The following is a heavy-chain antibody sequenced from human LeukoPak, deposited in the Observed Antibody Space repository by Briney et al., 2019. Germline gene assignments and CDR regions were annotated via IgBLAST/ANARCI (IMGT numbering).Heavy chain of an antibody. CDR1: GGSISTSNW. D-gene: IGHD6-19*01. CDR2: TYHSGAP. V-gene: IGHV4-4*02. Sequence: PSETLSLTCAVTGGSISTSNWWTWVRPPPGKGLEWIGETYHSGAPNYNPSLKSRVTISVDKSKNQFSLKLSSVTAADTAVYYCARGSRVGGSHYWGQGTLVTVSS. CDR3: ARGSRVGGSHY. J-gene: IGHJ4*02.